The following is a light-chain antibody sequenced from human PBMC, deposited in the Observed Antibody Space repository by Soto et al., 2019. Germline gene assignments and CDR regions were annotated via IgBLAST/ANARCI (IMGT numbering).Light chain of an antibody. CDR2: DAS. CDR1: PSISSTY. J-gene: IGKJ1*01. Sequence: EIVLTQSPGTLSLSPGERATLSCRASPSISSTYLAWYQLKPGQSPRLLIYDASSRATGVPDRFSGSGSGTDFTLTISRLEPEDFAVYFCQQYGNSPWTFGQGTKVEIK. V-gene: IGKV3-20*01. CDR3: QQYGNSPWT.